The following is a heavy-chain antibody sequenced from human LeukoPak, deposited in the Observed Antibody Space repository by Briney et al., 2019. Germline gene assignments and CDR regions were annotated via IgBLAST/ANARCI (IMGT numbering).Heavy chain of an antibody. D-gene: IGHD2-21*02. Sequence: SETLSLTCTVYGGYIWNYYWSWIRQPPGKGLEWIGYIYYSGRTNYNPSLKSRVTISMDTSKNHFSLTLSSVTAADTALYYCARGAERLTATPFDYWGQGTLITVSS. J-gene: IGHJ4*02. CDR3: ARGAERLTATPFDY. CDR2: IYYSGRT. V-gene: IGHV4-59*01. CDR1: GGYIWNYY.